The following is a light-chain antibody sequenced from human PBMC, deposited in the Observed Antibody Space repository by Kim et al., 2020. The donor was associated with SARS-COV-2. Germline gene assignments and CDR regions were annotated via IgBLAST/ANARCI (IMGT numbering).Light chain of an antibody. CDR3: QKYDSAPWT. CDR1: QDISRS. V-gene: IGKV1-27*01. Sequence: AAGGDRVTITCRASQDISRSLALYQQRPGKVPNLLIYAASTSQTGVPYRFSGSGSGTKFTLTISSLQPEDVATYYCQKYDSAPWTFGPGTKVDIK. J-gene: IGKJ1*01. CDR2: AAS.